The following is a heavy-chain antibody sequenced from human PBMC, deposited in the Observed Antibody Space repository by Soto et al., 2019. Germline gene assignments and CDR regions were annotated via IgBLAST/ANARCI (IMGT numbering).Heavy chain of an antibody. Sequence: LRLSCAASGFTFSSYSMNWVRQAPGKGLEWVSYISSSSSTIYYADSVKGRFTISRDNAKNSLYLQMNSLRAEDTAVYYFAIYEFGGNPLYSWFDPLCQGTLVTVSS. CDR1: GFTFSSYS. J-gene: IGHJ5*02. CDR2: ISSSSSTI. D-gene: IGHD2-15*01. CDR3: AIYEFGGNPLYSWFDP. V-gene: IGHV3-48*01.